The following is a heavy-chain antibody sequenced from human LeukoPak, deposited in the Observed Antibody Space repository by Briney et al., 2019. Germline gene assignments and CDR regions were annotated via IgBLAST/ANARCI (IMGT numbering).Heavy chain of an antibody. V-gene: IGHV4-59*08. J-gene: IGHJ3*02. Sequence: SETLSLTCTVSGGSISSYYWSWIRQPPGKGLEWIGYIYYSGSTNYNPSLKSRVTISVDMSKNQFSLKLSSVTAADTAVYYCARGTYSSSWEDAFDIWGQGTMVTVSS. CDR2: IYYSGST. D-gene: IGHD6-13*01. CDR1: GGSISSYY. CDR3: ARGTYSSSWEDAFDI.